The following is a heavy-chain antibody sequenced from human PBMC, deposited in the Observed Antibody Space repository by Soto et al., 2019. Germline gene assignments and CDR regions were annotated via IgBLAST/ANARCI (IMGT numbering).Heavy chain of an antibody. CDR2: IYYSGST. CDR3: ARVRPFLRLSGSYIWFDP. V-gene: IGHV4-31*03. D-gene: IGHD3-10*01. Sequence: PSETLSLTCTVSGGSISSGGYYWSWIRQHPGKGLEWIGYIYYSGSTYYNPSLKSRVTISVDTSKNQFSLKLSSVTAADTAVYYCARVRPFLRLSGSYIWFDPWGQGPLVTVSS. J-gene: IGHJ5*02. CDR1: GGSISSGGYY.